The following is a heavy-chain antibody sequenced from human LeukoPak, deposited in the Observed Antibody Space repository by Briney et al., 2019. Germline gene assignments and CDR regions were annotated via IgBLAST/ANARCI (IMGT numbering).Heavy chain of an antibody. CDR1: GGSFSGYY. J-gene: IGHJ3*02. CDR2: INHSGST. D-gene: IGHD2-15*01. CDR3: ARGRYCSADICSGGDAFDI. Sequence: PSEALSLTCAVYGGSFSGYYWSWIRQPPGKGLEWIGEINHSGSTNYNPSLKSRVTISVDTSKNQFSLKLSSVTAADTAVYYCARGRYCSADICSGGDAFDIWGQGTMVSVSS. V-gene: IGHV4-34*01.